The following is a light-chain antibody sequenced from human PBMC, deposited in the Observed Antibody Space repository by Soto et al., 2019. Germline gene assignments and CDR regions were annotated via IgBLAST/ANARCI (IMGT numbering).Light chain of an antibody. Sequence: QSALTQPASVSGSPGQSINISCTGSSSDVGVSNLVSWYQQHPGKAPKLIIYEVSQRPSGVSNRFSGSKSGNTASLTISGLQADDGGDYYCYSYANRRWLFGAGTKVTVL. V-gene: IGLV2-23*02. J-gene: IGLJ3*02. CDR2: EVS. CDR3: YSYANRRWL. CDR1: SSDVGVSNL.